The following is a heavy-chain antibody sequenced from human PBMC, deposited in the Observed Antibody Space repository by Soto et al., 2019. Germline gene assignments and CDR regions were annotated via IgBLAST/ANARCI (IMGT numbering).Heavy chain of an antibody. CDR2: ISYDGSNK. CDR1: GFTFSSYA. D-gene: IGHD4-17*01. CDR3: ARDFTDDYGDYRYYYYGMDV. J-gene: IGHJ6*02. V-gene: IGHV3-30-3*01. Sequence: GGSLRLSCAASGFTFSSYAMHWVRQAPGKGLEWVAVISYDGSNKYYADSVKGRFTISRDNSKNTLYLQMNSLRAEDTAVYYCARDFTDDYGDYRYYYYGMDVWGQGTTVTVSS.